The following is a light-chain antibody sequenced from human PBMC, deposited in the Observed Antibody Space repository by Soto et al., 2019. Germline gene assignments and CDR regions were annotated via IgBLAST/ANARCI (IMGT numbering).Light chain of an antibody. V-gene: IGKV2-28*01. CDR2: LGS. CDR1: QSLLHSNGYSY. J-gene: IGKJ4*01. CDR3: MQTRQTPLT. Sequence: DIVMTQSPLSLPVIPGEPASISCRSNQSLLHSNGYSYLDWYLQKPGRSPQLLIYLGSNQASGGPDRFRGSGSGTDFTLKISRVEADDVGVYYCMQTRQTPLTFGGGTKVEIK.